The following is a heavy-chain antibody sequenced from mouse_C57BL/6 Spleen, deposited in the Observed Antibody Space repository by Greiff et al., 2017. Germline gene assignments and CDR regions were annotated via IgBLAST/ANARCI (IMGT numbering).Heavy chain of an antibody. CDR1: GYAFTNYL. Sequence: QVQLKESGAELVRPGTSVKVSCKASGYAFTNYLIEWVKQRPGQGLEWIGVINPGSGGTTYNEKFKGKATLTADKSSSTACMQLSILTSEDPAVYCCASSGPARFDYWGQGTTLTVSS. J-gene: IGHJ2*01. D-gene: IGHD4-1*01. CDR3: ASSGPARFDY. CDR2: INPGSGGT. V-gene: IGHV1-54*01.